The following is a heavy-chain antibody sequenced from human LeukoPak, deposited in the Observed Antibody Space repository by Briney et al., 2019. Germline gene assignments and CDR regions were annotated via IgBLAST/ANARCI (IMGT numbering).Heavy chain of an antibody. V-gene: IGHV4-38-2*02. CDR2: IYHSGST. CDR3: ARHLYYYGSGSYPNYFDY. Sequence: SETPSLTCTVSGYSISNGYYWGWIRQPPGKGLEWIGSIYHSGSTYYNPSLKSRVTISVDTSKNQFSLKLTSVTAADTAVYYGARHLYYYGSGSYPNYFDYWGQGTLVTVSS. J-gene: IGHJ4*02. CDR1: GYSISNGYY. D-gene: IGHD3-10*01.